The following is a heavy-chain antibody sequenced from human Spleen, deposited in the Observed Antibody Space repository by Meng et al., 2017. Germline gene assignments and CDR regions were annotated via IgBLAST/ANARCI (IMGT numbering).Heavy chain of an antibody. D-gene: IGHD2-21*02. CDR2: ISYDGSNK. CDR1: GFTFNSYA. V-gene: IGHV3-30*04. J-gene: IGHJ4*02. CDR3: ASSPLVTTDLDY. Sequence: GGSLRLSCTASGFTFNSYAMHWVRQAPGKGLEWVSLISYDGSNKFYADSVKGRFTISRDNSKNTLYLQVNSLRTEDTAVYYCASSPLVTTDLDYWGQGALVTVSS.